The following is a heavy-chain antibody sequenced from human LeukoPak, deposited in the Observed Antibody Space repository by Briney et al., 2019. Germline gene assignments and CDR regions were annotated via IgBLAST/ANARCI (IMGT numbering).Heavy chain of an antibody. J-gene: IGHJ4*02. CDR2: IKQDGSDK. CDR1: GFTFSSYW. CDR3: ARGKAMVIFDY. Sequence: GGSLRLSCVASGFTFSSYWMSWVRQAPGKGLEWVANIKQDGSDKYYVDSVKGRFTISRDNAKNSLYLQMNSLRAEDTAVYYCARGKAMVIFDYWGQGTLVTVSS. D-gene: IGHD5-18*01. V-gene: IGHV3-7*01.